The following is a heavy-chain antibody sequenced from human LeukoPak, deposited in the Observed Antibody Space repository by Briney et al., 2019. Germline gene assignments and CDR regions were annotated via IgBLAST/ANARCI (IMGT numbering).Heavy chain of an antibody. Sequence: SETLSLTCAVSGGSISSSNWWSWVRQPPGKGLEWIGEIYHSGSTYYNPSLKSRVTISVDTSKNQFSLKLSSVTAADTAVYYCARRGYYDSSGYNDAFDIWGQGTMVTVSS. CDR1: GGSISSSNW. V-gene: IGHV4-4*02. CDR2: IYHSGST. CDR3: ARRGYYDSSGYNDAFDI. J-gene: IGHJ3*02. D-gene: IGHD3-22*01.